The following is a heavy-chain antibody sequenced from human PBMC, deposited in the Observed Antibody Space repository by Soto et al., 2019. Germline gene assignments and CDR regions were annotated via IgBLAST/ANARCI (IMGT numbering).Heavy chain of an antibody. V-gene: IGHV3-15*01. CDR2: IRSNIDGATT. D-gene: IGHD3-16*01. CDR3: TTDWGSGTHYARAFDV. J-gene: IGHJ3*01. CDR1: GFAFKYAR. Sequence: GGSLRLSCAASGFAFKYARMTWVRQALGKGLEWVGHIRSNIDGATTAYAAPVKGRFTISRDESKNTVDLQMNSLITEDTAVYYCTTDWGSGTHYARAFDVWGQGTMVTVSS.